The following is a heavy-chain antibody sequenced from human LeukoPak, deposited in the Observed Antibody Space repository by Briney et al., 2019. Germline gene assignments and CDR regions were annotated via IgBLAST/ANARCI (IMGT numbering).Heavy chain of an antibody. J-gene: IGHJ4*02. V-gene: IGHV3-48*03. CDR3: AKTDGYGDSAVEY. CDR2: ISSVGFTT. D-gene: IGHD4-17*01. Sequence: GGSLRLPCAASGFTFSGSAMHWVRQAPGKGLEWVSYISSVGFTTYYADSVKGRFTISRDNAKNSLYLQMNSLRAEDMAVYYCAKTDGYGDSAVEYWGQGTLVTVSS. CDR1: GFTFSGSA.